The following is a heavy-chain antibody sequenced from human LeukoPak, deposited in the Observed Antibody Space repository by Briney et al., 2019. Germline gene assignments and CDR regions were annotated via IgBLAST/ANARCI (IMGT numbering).Heavy chain of an antibody. D-gene: IGHD6-13*01. Sequence: ASAKVSCKASGYTFTGYYMHWVRQAPGQGLEWMGWINPNSGGTNYAQKFQGRVTMTRDTSISTAYMELSRLRSDDTAVYYCARDRSSWYYFDYWGQGTLVTVSS. J-gene: IGHJ4*02. CDR2: INPNSGGT. CDR1: GYTFTGYY. V-gene: IGHV1-2*02. CDR3: ARDRSSWYYFDY.